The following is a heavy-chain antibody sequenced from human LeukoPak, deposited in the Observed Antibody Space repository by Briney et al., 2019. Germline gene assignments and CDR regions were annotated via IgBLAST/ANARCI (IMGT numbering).Heavy chain of an antibody. J-gene: IGHJ4*02. Sequence: GGSLRLSCAASGFIFSTYPMSWVRQAPGKGLEWVSAITGSGNSIYYADSVKGRFTISRDNSKSTLFLQMNSLRVEDTAVYFCAREDGYCSGGNCYSYFDSWGQGTLVTVSS. CDR3: AREDGYCSGGNCYSYFDS. D-gene: IGHD2-15*01. CDR1: GFIFSTYP. CDR2: ITGSGNSI. V-gene: IGHV3-23*01.